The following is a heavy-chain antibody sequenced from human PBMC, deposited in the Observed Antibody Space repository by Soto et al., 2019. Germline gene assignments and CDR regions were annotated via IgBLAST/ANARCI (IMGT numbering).Heavy chain of an antibody. CDR1: GGSFSGYQ. J-gene: IGHJ6*03. Sequence: QVQLQQWGAGLLKPSETLSLTCAVYGGSFSGYQWTWIRQTPGKGLEWIGEINDSGNINYNPSLKSRVKNLVNTAKKQISLKLSAVTAADPAVYYCARGLILWFGELSRRGGYYYYMDVWGKGTTVTVSS. CDR2: INDSGNI. D-gene: IGHD3-10*01. V-gene: IGHV4-34*01. CDR3: ARGLILWFGELSRRGGYYYYMDV.